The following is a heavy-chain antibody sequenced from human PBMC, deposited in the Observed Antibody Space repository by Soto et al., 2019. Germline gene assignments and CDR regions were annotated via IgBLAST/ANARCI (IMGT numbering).Heavy chain of an antibody. CDR2: ISWDGGST. CDR1: GFTFDDYT. J-gene: IGHJ3*02. Sequence: GGSLRLSCAASGFTFDDYTMHWVRQAPGKGLEWVSLISWDGGSTYYADSVKGRFTISRDNGKNSLYLQMNSLRTEDTALYYCAKDFSGYDTPDVAFDIWGQGTMVTVSS. V-gene: IGHV3-43*01. CDR3: AKDFSGYDTPDVAFDI. D-gene: IGHD3-22*01.